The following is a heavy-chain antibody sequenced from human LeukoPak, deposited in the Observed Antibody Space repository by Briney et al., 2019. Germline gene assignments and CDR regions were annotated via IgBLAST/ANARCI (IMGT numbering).Heavy chain of an antibody. CDR3: ATDSPETAAFDY. D-gene: IGHD1-1*01. Sequence: GGSLRLTCAASGFSFSTYSMNWVRQAPGKGLEWVSYIVGSSSTIYYADSVKGRFTISRDNAKNSLYLQMDSLRAEDTAVYYCATDSPETAAFDYWGQGTLVTVSS. CDR1: GFSFSTYS. J-gene: IGHJ4*02. V-gene: IGHV3-48*04. CDR2: IVGSSSTI.